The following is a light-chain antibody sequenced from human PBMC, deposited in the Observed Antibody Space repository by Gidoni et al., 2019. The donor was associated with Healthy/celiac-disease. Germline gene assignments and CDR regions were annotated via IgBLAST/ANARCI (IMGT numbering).Light chain of an antibody. CDR3: QQYYSTPWT. CDR1: QSVLYSSNNKNY. J-gene: IGKJ1*01. CDR2: WAS. V-gene: IGKV4-1*01. Sequence: DIVMTQYPDYLAVSLGERATINCKSSQSVLYSSNNKNYLAWYQQKPGQPPKLLIYWASTRESGVPDRFSGSGSGTDFTLTISSLQAEDVAVYYCQQYYSTPWTFGQXIKVEIK.